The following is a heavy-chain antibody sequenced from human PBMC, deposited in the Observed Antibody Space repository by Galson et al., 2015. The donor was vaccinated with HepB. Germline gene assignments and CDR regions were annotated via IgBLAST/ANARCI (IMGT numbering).Heavy chain of an antibody. CDR3: AREIQRYYDSSGFDY. CDR2: ISLDGDKN. Sequence: SLRLSCAASGFIFSSYAMHWVRQAPGKGLEWVALISLDGDKNYYADSVKGRFTISRDNYKNTLYLQLNSLRVEDSAVYYCAREIQRYYDSSGFDYWGQGTLVTVSS. J-gene: IGHJ4*02. D-gene: IGHD3-22*01. CDR1: GFIFSSYA. V-gene: IGHV3-30*04.